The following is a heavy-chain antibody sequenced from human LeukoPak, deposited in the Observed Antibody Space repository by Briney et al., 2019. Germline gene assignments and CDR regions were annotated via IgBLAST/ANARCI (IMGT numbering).Heavy chain of an antibody. V-gene: IGHV3-23*01. CDR3: AKDHGSSDWYYFDY. Sequence: GGSLRLSCAVSGLSFSNYDMSWVRQAPGKGLEWVSYISSSGSTIYYADSVKGRFSISRDNSKNTLYLQVNSLRADDTAVYYCAKDHGSSDWYYFDYWGQGTLVTVSS. CDR1: GLSFSNYD. D-gene: IGHD6-25*01. J-gene: IGHJ4*02. CDR2: ISSSGSTI.